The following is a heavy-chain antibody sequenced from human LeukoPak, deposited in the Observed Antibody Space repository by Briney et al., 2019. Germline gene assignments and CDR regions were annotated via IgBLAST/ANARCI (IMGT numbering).Heavy chain of an antibody. V-gene: IGHV3-74*01. CDR3: AKSMTLQWRGFFDL. D-gene: IGHD6-19*01. CDR1: GFTLSRYW. CDR2: IKNDGSSI. Sequence: GGSLRLSCAASGFTLSRYWMHWVRQAPGKGLVWVSRIKNDGSSISYADSVKGRFTISRDNAKNTLYLQKNSLRADDTAIYYCAKSMTLQWRGFFDLWGRGTHVTVSS. J-gene: IGHJ2*01.